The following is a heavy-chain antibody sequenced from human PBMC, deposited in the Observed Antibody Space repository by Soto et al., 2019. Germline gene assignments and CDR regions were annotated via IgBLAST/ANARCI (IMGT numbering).Heavy chain of an antibody. CDR2: IIPIFGTA. D-gene: IGHD5-12*01. Sequence: ASVKVSCKASGGTFSSYAISWVRQAPGQGLEWMGGIIPIFGTANYAQKFQGRVTITADESTSTAYMELSSLRSEDTAVYYCARDGSRDSGYDWDLYYFDYWGQGTLVTVSS. J-gene: IGHJ4*02. CDR1: GGTFSSYA. V-gene: IGHV1-69*13. CDR3: ARDGSRDSGYDWDLYYFDY.